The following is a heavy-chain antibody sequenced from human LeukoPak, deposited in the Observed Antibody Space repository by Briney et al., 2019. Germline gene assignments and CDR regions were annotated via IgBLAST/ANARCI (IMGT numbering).Heavy chain of an antibody. Sequence: PSETLSLTCTVSGGSISSSSYYWGWIRQPPGKGLEWIGSIYYSGSTYYNPSLKSRVTISVDTSKNQFSLKLSPVTAADTAVYYCARQPRYYDSSGYYYVRRYYFDYWGQGTLVTVSS. D-gene: IGHD3-22*01. V-gene: IGHV4-39*01. J-gene: IGHJ4*02. CDR2: IYYSGST. CDR1: GGSISSSSYY. CDR3: ARQPRYYDSSGYYYVRRYYFDY.